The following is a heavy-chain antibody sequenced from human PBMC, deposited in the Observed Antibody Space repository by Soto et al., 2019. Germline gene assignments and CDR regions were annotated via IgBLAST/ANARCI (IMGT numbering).Heavy chain of an antibody. Sequence: PGGSLRLSCAASGFTFSSYGMHWVRQAPGKGLEWVAVIWYDGSNKYYADSVKGRFTISRDNAKNTLFLQMNSLRAEDTAVYYCARSDGYNRDDAFDIWGQGTMVTVSS. D-gene: IGHD5-12*01. V-gene: IGHV3-33*01. CDR3: ARSDGYNRDDAFDI. CDR1: GFTFSSYG. CDR2: IWYDGSNK. J-gene: IGHJ3*02.